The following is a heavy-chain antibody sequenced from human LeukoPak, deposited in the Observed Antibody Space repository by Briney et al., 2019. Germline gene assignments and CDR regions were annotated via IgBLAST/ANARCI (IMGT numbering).Heavy chain of an antibody. Sequence: GGSLGLSCVASGFSFRNYAIHWVRQAPGKGLEYVSVINTDGRITYYADSVKGRFTISRDNSKNTVYLQMGSLRGEDMAVHYCTRDGGSFCDFDYWGQGALVTVSS. D-gene: IGHD1-26*01. J-gene: IGHJ4*02. CDR3: TRDGGSFCDFDY. CDR2: INTDGRIT. V-gene: IGHV3-64*02. CDR1: GFSFRNYA.